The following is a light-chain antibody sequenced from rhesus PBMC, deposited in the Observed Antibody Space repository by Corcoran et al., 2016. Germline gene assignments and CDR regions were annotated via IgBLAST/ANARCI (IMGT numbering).Light chain of an antibody. CDR3: QQYNNPPYS. V-gene: IGKV1-66*01. J-gene: IGKJ2*01. CDR1: QDVNNY. Sequence: DIQMTQSPSSLSASVGARVTITCRASQDVNNYLSWFRQKPGKPPKPLFIYSVSLETGVPSMFRGKRSGTEYTLTINSLQSEDVATYFCQQYNNPPYSFGQGTKVEIK. CDR2: YSV.